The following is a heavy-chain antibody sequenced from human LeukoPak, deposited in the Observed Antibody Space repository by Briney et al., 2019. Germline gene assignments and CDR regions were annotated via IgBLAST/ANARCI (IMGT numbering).Heavy chain of an antibody. Sequence: GSPRLSCTGSGFTFGDYAMTWFRQAPGKGPEWVGFIRSKAFGGATEHAASVKGRFTISRDDSKGIAYLQMNGLKTEDTGVYYCTRDPGRYTGGQYPFDYWGQGTLVTVSS. V-gene: IGHV3-49*03. J-gene: IGHJ4*02. CDR3: TRDPGRYTGGQYPFDY. CDR1: GFTFGDYA. D-gene: IGHD2-8*02. CDR2: IRSKAFGGAT.